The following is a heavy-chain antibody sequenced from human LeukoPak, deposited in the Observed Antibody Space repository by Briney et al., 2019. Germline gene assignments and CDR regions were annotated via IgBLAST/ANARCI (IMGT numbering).Heavy chain of an antibody. D-gene: IGHD4-11*01. CDR2: ISGSGGST. CDR1: RFAFRSYA. V-gene: IGHV3-23*01. J-gene: IGHJ4*02. Sequence: SGSVRLSFAASRFAFRSYAMSSLHQAPGKGLEWVSAISGSGGSTYYADSVKGRFTISRDNSKNTLYLQMNSLRAEDTAVYYCAKTTTVISRYFDYWGQGTLVTVSS. CDR3: AKTTTVISRYFDY.